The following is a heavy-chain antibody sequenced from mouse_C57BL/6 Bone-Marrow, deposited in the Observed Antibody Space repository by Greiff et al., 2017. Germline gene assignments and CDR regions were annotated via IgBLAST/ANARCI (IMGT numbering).Heavy chain of an antibody. CDR1: GFNIKDDY. D-gene: IGHD1-1*01. CDR3: TTEYYGSYAMDY. V-gene: IGHV14-4*01. J-gene: IGHJ4*01. Sequence: EVKLMESGAELVRPGASVKLSCTASGFNIKDDYMHWVKQRPEQGLEWIGWIDPENGDTEYASKFQGKATITADTSSNTAYLQLSSLTSEDTAVYYCTTEYYGSYAMDYWGQGTSVTVSS. CDR2: IDPENGDT.